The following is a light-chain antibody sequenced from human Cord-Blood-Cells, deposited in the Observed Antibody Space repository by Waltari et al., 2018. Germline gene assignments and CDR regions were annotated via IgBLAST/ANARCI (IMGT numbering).Light chain of an antibody. V-gene: IGKV3-20*01. CDR2: CAS. CDR1: QSVSSSY. Sequence: EIVLTQTPGTLSLSPGERATLSCRASQSVSSSYLAWYQQKPGQAPRLLIYCASSRATGIPGRFSGSGSGTDFTLTISRLEPEDFAVYYCQQYGSSPTFGQGTKVEIK. CDR3: QQYGSSPT. J-gene: IGKJ1*01.